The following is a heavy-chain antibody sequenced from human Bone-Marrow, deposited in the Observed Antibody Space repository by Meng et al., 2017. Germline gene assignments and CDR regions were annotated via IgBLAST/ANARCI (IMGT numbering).Heavy chain of an antibody. CDR1: GFTFSGYW. D-gene: IGHD1-26*01. J-gene: IGHJ3*02. CDR2: IKQDGSEK. CDR3: ARCDAEYIGTYPDTFEI. V-gene: IGHV3-7*01. Sequence: GESLKISCAASGFTFSGYWMTWVRQAPGKGLEWLANIKQDGSEKYSVDSVKGRFTISRDNAKHSLFLQMDSLRVEDTAVYYCARCDAEYIGTYPDTFEIWGQGTVVTVSS.